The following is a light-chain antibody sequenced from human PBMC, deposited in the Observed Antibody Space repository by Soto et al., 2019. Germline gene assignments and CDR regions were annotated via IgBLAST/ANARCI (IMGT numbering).Light chain of an antibody. Sequence: DIQMTQSPSTLSASVGDRVTITCRASQSISSWLAWYQQKPGKAPKLLLYKASSLESGVPSRFSGSGSGTEFTLTISSLQPDDFATYYCQQYNSYSLTFGVGTKVEIK. V-gene: IGKV1-5*03. CDR1: QSISSW. CDR2: KAS. J-gene: IGKJ4*01. CDR3: QQYNSYSLT.